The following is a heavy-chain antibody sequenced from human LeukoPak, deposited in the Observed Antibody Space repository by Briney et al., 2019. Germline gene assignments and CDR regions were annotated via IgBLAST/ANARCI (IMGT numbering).Heavy chain of an antibody. CDR1: GFSFSTYA. CDR3: ARSAGWGKPIDY. CDR2: ISNDGDKK. V-gene: IGHV3-30*03. Sequence: GGSLRLSCAVSGFSFSTYAMHWVRQAPGKGLDWVAVISNDGDKKYYADSVKGRVTISRDNSKNTLYLDLNSLRIEDTSVFYCARSAGWGKPIDYWGQGTLVTVSS. J-gene: IGHJ4*02. D-gene: IGHD2-8*02.